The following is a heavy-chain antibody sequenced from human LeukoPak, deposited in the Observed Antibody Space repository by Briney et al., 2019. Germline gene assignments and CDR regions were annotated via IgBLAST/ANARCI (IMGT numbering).Heavy chain of an antibody. Sequence: SETLSLTCGVSGASINNNVWWTWVRQSPGKGLEWIGEVHPSGKSNYNPSLKSRVTISADTSKNQFSLRLTSVTAADRAVYYSATVRGGCSRTSCYFENWGPGTLVTVSS. D-gene: IGHD2-2*01. CDR3: ATVRGGCSRTSCYFEN. CDR1: GASINNNVW. CDR2: VHPSGKS. V-gene: IGHV4-4*02. J-gene: IGHJ4*01.